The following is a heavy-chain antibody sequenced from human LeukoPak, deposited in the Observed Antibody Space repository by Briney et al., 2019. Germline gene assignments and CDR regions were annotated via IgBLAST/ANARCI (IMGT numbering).Heavy chain of an antibody. CDR3: ATGSYCTNGVCYSRDYYYGMDV. Sequence: GASVTVSFKVSGYTLTELSMHWVRQAPGKGLEWMGGFDPEDGETIYAQKFQGRVTMTEDTSTDTAYMELSSLRSEDTAVYYCATGSYCTNGVCYSRDYYYGMDVWGQGTTVTVSS. D-gene: IGHD2-8*01. V-gene: IGHV1-24*01. CDR2: FDPEDGET. CDR1: GYTLTELS. J-gene: IGHJ6*02.